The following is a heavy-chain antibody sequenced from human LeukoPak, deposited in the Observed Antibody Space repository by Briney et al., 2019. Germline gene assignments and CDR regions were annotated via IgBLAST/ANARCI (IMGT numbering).Heavy chain of an antibody. CDR1: GFTLSSYA. CDR2: ISDSGDYT. D-gene: IGHD2-8*01. J-gene: IGHJ4*02. CDR3: AKDTSIGKYCTSGVCSPFDF. Sequence: PGGSLRLSSAGAGFTLSSYAMSWVRQAPGKGLEWGSAISDSGDYTYDADSVKGRFTISRDNSKNTLDLHVNSLRAEDTAVYYCAKDTSIGKYCTSGVCSPFDFWGQGTLVTVSS. V-gene: IGHV3-23*01.